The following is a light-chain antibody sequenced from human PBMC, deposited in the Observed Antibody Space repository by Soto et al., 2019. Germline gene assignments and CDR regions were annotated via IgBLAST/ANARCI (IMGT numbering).Light chain of an antibody. Sequence: QSVLTQPPSASGTPGQRVTISCSGSSSNIGSNYVYWYQQLPGTAPKLLIYSNNQRPSGVPDRFSGVKSGTSAALAISGLRSEDEAEYYCLAWDDSRSVVVFGSGTKLTVL. CDR3: LAWDDSRSVVV. CDR1: SSNIGSNY. J-gene: IGLJ2*01. V-gene: IGLV1-47*02. CDR2: SNN.